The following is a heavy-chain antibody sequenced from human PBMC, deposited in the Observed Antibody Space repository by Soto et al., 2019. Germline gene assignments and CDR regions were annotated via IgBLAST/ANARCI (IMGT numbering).Heavy chain of an antibody. D-gene: IGHD2-21*01. V-gene: IGHV1-3*01. CDR1: GYTFINYA. J-gene: IGHJ4*02. CDR2: INAGNGNT. CDR3: ARSEINYSRFDS. Sequence: ASVKVSCKASGYTFINYALHWVRQAPGQRLDWKGRINAGNGNTKYSQKFQGRVTITRDTSASTAYMELSSLRSEDTAIYYCARSEINYSRFDSWGQGTLVTVSS.